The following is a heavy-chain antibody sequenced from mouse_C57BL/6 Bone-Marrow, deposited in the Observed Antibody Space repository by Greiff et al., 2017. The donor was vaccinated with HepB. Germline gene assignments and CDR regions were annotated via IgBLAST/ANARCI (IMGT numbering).Heavy chain of an antibody. D-gene: IGHD2-4*01. J-gene: IGHJ2*01. CDR1: GFTFSSYG. CDR2: ISSGGSYT. Sequence: EVHLVESGGDLVKPGGSLKLSCAASGFTFSSYGMSWVRQTPDKRLEWVATISSGGSYTYYPDSVKGRFTISRVNAKNTLYLQMSSLKSEDTAMYYCARPGDYDLYFDYWGQGTTLTVSS. V-gene: IGHV5-6*01. CDR3: ARPGDYDLYFDY.